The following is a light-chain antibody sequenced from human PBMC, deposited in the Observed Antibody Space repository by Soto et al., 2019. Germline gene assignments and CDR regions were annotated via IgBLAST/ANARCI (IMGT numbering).Light chain of an antibody. CDR2: GAS. Sequence: EIVIPQTPASPSVSPVDPATLSCRASQSVSNNYLAWYQQKPGQAPRLLIYGASNRATGIPDRFSGSGSGTDFTLTISRLEPEDCAVYYCQQYGISGTFGQGTKVDIK. CDR1: QSVSNNY. CDR3: QQYGISGT. J-gene: IGKJ1*01. V-gene: IGKV3-20*01.